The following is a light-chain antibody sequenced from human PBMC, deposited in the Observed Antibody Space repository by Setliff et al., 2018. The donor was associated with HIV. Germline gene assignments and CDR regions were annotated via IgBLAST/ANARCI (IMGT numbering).Light chain of an antibody. CDR2: LGS. Sequence: DIVMTQSPLSLPVTPGEPASISCRSSQSLLHSNGYNYLDWYLQKPGQSPQLLIYLGSNRASGVPDRFSGGGSGTDFTLKINRVEAEDVGVYYCMQALQSRTFGPGTKVDIK. V-gene: IGKV2-28*01. CDR3: MQALQSRT. CDR1: QSLLHSNGYNY. J-gene: IGKJ1*01.